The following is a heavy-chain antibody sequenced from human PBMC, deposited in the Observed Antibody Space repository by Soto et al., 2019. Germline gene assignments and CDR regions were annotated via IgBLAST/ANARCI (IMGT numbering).Heavy chain of an antibody. CDR3: ARSLGTSGSFNWFDP. Sequence: QVQLQESGPGLVKPSETLSLTCTVSGDSISSYYWSWIRQPAGKGLEWIGRIHSSGNTNYNPSLKSRVTTSVDTSKNHFSLSLSSVTAADTAVYYCARSLGTSGSFNWFDPWGQGTLVTVSS. V-gene: IGHV4-4*07. D-gene: IGHD3-10*01. CDR1: GDSISSYY. J-gene: IGHJ5*02. CDR2: IHSSGNT.